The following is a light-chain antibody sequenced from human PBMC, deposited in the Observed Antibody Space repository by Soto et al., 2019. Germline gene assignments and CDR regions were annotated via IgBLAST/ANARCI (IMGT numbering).Light chain of an antibody. CDR1: SSHIGVYNS. J-gene: IGLJ1*01. CDR3: SSYTSSSTSYV. Sequence: QSVLAQPRSVSGSPGQSVTISCTGSSSHIGVYNSVSWYQQYPGKAPKLMIYDVSKRPSGVPDRFSGSKSGNTASLTISGLQAEDEADYYCSSYTSSSTSYVFGTGTKVTVL. V-gene: IGLV2-11*01. CDR2: DVS.